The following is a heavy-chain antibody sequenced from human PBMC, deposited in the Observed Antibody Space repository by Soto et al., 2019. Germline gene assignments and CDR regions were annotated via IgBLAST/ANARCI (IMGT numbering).Heavy chain of an antibody. CDR2: VHNSGST. D-gene: IGHD3-10*01. V-gene: IGHV4-59*11. CDR3: ARVFGFGGMDV. Sequence: PSETLSLTCTVSGGSLSSHYWSWIRQPPGKRLEWIGYVHNSGSTYYNPSLKSRVTISVDTSKNQFSLKLSSVTAADTAVYYCARVFGFGGMDVWGQGTTVTVSS. J-gene: IGHJ6*02. CDR1: GGSLSSHY.